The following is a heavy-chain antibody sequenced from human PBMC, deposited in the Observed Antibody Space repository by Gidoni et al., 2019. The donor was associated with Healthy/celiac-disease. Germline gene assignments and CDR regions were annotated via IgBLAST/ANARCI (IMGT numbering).Heavy chain of an antibody. J-gene: IGHJ4*02. CDR1: GGSISSYY. CDR3: ASSPDYYGSGIWPYYFDY. D-gene: IGHD3-10*01. V-gene: IGHV4-59*01. CDR2: IYYSGST. Sequence: QVQLQESGPGLVKPSETLSLTCTVSGGSISSYYWSWIRQPPGKGLEWIGYIYYSGSTNYNPSLKSRVTISVDTSKNQFSLKLSSVTAADTAVYYCASSPDYYGSGIWPYYFDYWGQGTLVTVSS.